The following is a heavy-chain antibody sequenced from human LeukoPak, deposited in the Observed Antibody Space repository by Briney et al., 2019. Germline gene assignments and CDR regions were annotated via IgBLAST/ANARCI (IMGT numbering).Heavy chain of an antibody. CDR1: GDSVSSNSAT. V-gene: IGHV6-1*01. Sequence: SQTLSLTCAISGDSVSSNSATWNWIRQSPSRGLEWLGRTYYRSKWHNNHAVSVKSRVTINPDTSKNQFSLQLNSVTPEDTAVYYCARGQGGATDYWGQGTLVTVSS. CDR2: TYYRSKWHN. J-gene: IGHJ4*02. D-gene: IGHD1-26*01. CDR3: ARGQGGATDY.